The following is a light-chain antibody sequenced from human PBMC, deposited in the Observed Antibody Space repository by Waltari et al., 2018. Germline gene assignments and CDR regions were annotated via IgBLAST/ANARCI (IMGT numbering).Light chain of an antibody. J-gene: IGKJ2*01. CDR2: AAS. CDR3: QQLNSFPYT. Sequence: DIQLTQSPSFLSPSVGDRVTITCRASQGISSYLAWYQQHPGEAPKLLISAASTLQSGVPSRFSGSGSGTEFTLTIRSLQPEDFATYYCQQLNSFPYTFGQGTKLDIK. CDR1: QGISSY. V-gene: IGKV1-9*01.